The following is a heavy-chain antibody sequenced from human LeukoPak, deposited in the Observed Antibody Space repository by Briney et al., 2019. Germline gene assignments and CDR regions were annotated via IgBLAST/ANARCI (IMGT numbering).Heavy chain of an antibody. CDR3: AREAKTWYSGEHSAFDY. D-gene: IGHD6-25*01. CDR1: GFTFSSYS. CDR2: ISSSSSYI. J-gene: IGHJ4*02. V-gene: IGHV3-21*01. Sequence: GGSLRLSCAASGFTFSSYSMNWVRQAPGKGLEWVSSISSSSSYIYYADSVKGRLTISRDNAKNSLYLQMNSLRAEDTAVYYCAREAKTWYSGEHSAFDYWGQGTLVTVSS.